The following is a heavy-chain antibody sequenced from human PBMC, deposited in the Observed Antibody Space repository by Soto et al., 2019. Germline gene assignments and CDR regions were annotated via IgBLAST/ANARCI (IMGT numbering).Heavy chain of an antibody. CDR3: ARVGVVVAATNYYYGMDV. CDR2: IYHSGST. D-gene: IGHD2-15*01. V-gene: IGHV4-4*02. Sequence: QVQLQESGPGLVKPSGTLSLTCAVSGGSISSSNWWSWVRQPPGKGLEWIGEIYHSGSTNYNPSLKGRVTISVDKSKNQFSLKLSSVTAADTAVYYCARVGVVVAATNYYYGMDVWGQGTTVTVSS. CDR1: GGSISSSNW. J-gene: IGHJ6*02.